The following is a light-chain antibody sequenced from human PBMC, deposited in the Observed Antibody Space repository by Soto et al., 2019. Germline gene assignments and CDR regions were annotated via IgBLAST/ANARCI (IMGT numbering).Light chain of an antibody. CDR3: QEGDSFPLT. CDR2: AAS. J-gene: IGKJ4*01. CDR1: QGIGSW. Sequence: DIQMTPSPSSVSASVGDRVTITCRASQGIGSWLAWFQQKPGEAPRLLIYAASSLHSGVPSRFSGSGSGTDFTLTITSLQPEDFATYYCQEGDSFPLTFGGGTKVEIK. V-gene: IGKV1-12*01.